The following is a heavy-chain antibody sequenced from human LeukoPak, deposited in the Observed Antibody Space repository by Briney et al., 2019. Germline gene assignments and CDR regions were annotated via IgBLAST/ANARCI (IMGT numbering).Heavy chain of an antibody. V-gene: IGHV1-46*01. Sequence: GASVKVSCKASGYTFTSYYMHWVRQAPGQGLEWMGIINPSGGRTSYAQNFQGRVTMTRDMSTSTVYMELSSLRSEDTAVYYCAKLSGFPSTVYWGQGTLVTVSS. D-gene: IGHD3-22*01. CDR3: AKLSGFPSTVY. J-gene: IGHJ4*02. CDR2: INPSGGRT. CDR1: GYTFTSYY.